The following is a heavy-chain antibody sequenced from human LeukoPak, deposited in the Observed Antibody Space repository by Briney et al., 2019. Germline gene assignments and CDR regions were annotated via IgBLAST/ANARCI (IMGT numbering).Heavy chain of an antibody. Sequence: SETLSLTCTVSGGSISSYYWSWIRQPPGKGLEWIGYIYYSGSTNYNPSLKSRVTISVDTSKNQFSLKLSSVTAADTAVYYCARELPGDTGFDPWGQGTLVTVSS. CDR2: IYYSGST. V-gene: IGHV4-59*01. J-gene: IGHJ5*02. D-gene: IGHD5-18*01. CDR1: GGSISSYY. CDR3: ARELPGDTGFDP.